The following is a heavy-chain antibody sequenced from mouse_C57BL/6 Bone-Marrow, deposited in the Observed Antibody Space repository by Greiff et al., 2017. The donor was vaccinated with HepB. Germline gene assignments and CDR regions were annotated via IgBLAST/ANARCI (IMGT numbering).Heavy chain of an antibody. J-gene: IGHJ4*01. CDR2: INPSTGGT. Sequence: VQLQQSGPELVKPGASVKISCKASGYSFTGYYMNWVKQSPEKSLEWIGAINPSTGGTTYNQKFKAKATLTVDKSSSTAYMQLKSLTSEDSAVYYCARWGIYYAMDYWGQGTSVTVSS. CDR1: GYSFTGYY. CDR3: ARWGIYYAMDY. V-gene: IGHV1-42*01.